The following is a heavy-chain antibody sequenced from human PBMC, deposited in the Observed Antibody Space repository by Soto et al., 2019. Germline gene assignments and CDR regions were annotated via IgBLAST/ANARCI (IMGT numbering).Heavy chain of an antibody. CDR2: ISYDGSNK. Sequence: GGSLRLSCAASGFTFSSYAMHWVRQAPGKGLEWVAVISYDGSNKYYADSVKGRFTISRDNSKNTLYLQMNSLRAEDTAVYYCAKAPDVITAWRQGTLVTVSS. D-gene: IGHD2-21*01. CDR1: GFTFSSYA. J-gene: IGHJ5*02. V-gene: IGHV3-30*04. CDR3: AKAPDVITA.